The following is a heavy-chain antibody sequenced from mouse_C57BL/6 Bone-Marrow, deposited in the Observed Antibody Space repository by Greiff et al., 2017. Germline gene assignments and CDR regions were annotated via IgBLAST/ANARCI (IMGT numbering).Heavy chain of an antibody. CDR2: ILPGSGST. V-gene: IGHV1-9*01. D-gene: IGHD2-3*01. CDR1: GYTFTGYW. Sequence: QVQLQQSGAELMKPGASVKLSCKATGYTFTGYWIEWVKQRPGHGLEWIGEILPGSGSTNYHEKFKGKATFTADTSSNTGYMQLSSLTTEDSAIYYCARGWLLRKYFDYWGQGTTLTVSS. CDR3: ARGWLLRKYFDY. J-gene: IGHJ2*01.